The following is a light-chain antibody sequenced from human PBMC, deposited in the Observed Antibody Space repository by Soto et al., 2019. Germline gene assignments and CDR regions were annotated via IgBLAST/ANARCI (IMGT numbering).Light chain of an antibody. Sequence: EIVLTQSPGTLSLSPGESATLSCSTSQSVSSSYLAWYQQKPGQAPRLPIYGASSRATGIPDRFSGSGSGTDFTLTISRLEPEDFAVYYCQQYGSSPRGFGGGTKVEIK. CDR2: GAS. CDR1: QSVSSSY. J-gene: IGKJ4*01. CDR3: QQYGSSPRG. V-gene: IGKV3-20*01.